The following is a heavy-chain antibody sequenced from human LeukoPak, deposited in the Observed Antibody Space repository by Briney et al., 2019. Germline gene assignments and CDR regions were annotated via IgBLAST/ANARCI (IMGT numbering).Heavy chain of an antibody. CDR3: ARTSGDYGGNALYFDY. D-gene: IGHD4-23*01. Sequence: KRGESLQISCKGSGSSFTSYWIGGVRQLPGKGLEWMGFIYPGDSDTRYSPSFQGQVTISVDKSISTAYLQWSSLKASDTAMYHCARTSGDYGGNALYFDYWGQGTLVTVSS. CDR2: IYPGDSDT. CDR1: GSSFTSYW. V-gene: IGHV5-51*01. J-gene: IGHJ4*02.